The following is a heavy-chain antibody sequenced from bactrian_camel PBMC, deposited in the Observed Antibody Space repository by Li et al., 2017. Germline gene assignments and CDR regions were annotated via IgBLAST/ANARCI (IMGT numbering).Heavy chain of an antibody. CDR1: GYIFNSCR. D-gene: IGHD6*01. CDR2: IHNDGTT. J-gene: IGHJ4*01. V-gene: IGHV3S53*01. Sequence: VQLVESGGGSVQPGGSLKLSCVASGYIFNSCRVGWSRQAPGKERELVSEIHNDGTTTYIDSVKGRFTISRDIAKNTLYLQMNSLKPEDTAMYLCAAEDCQSGGNWSATVRYKYRGQGTQVTVS. CDR3: AAEDCQSGGNWSATVRYKY.